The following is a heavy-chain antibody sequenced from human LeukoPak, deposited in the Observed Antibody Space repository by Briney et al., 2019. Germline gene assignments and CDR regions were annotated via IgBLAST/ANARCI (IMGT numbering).Heavy chain of an antibody. D-gene: IGHD3-10*01. V-gene: IGHV3-13*01. CDR2: VAGAGDT. CDR1: GFTFSSYD. Sequence: GGSLRLSCAASGFTFSSYDMHWVRQATGRGLEWVSSVAGAGDTYYADSVKGRFTISRENGKNSLYLQMNSLRAGDTAVYYCARGGIRGVTWNWLDPWGQGTLVTVPS. CDR3: ARGGIRGVTWNWLDP. J-gene: IGHJ5*02.